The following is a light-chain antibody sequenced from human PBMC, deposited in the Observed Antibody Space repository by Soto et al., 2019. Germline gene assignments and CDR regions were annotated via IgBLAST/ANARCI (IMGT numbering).Light chain of an antibody. CDR1: SSDVGGYDY. Sequence: QSVLTQPASVSGSPGQSIAISCTGTSSDVGGYDYVSWYQQHPDKAPKLMIYEVTKRPSGVSNRFSGSKSGNTASLTISGLQPEDEADYACGSHTSGSPRVFGSGTKVPV. J-gene: IGLJ1*01. V-gene: IGLV2-14*01. CDR2: EVT. CDR3: GSHTSGSPRV.